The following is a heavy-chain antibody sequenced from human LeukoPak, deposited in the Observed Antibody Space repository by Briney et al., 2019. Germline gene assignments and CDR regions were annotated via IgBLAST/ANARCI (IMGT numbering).Heavy chain of an antibody. CDR3: ARDMWGTFDY. J-gene: IGHJ4*02. V-gene: IGHV3-74*01. D-gene: IGHD7-27*01. CDR1: GFTFSDYW. Sequence: GSLRLSCAASGFTFSDYWMHWVRQAPGKGPAWVSRISPDGTTTNYADSVKGRFTISRDNAKNTLYLQISSVRAEDTAVYYCARDMWGTFDYWGQGTLVTVSS. CDR2: ISPDGTTT.